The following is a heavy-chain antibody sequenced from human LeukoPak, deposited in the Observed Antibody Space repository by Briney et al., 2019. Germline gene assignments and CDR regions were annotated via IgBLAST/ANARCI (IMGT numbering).Heavy chain of an antibody. CDR3: ARHGDIVVVPAARRPIRGADWFDP. D-gene: IGHD2-2*01. CDR2: INHSGST. V-gene: IGHV4-34*01. Sequence: SETLSLTCAVYGGSFSGYYWSWIRQPPGKGLEWIGEINHSGSTNYNPSLKSRVTISVDTSKNQFSLKLSSVTAADTAVYYCARHGDIVVVPAARRPIRGADWFDPWGQGTLVTVSS. CDR1: GGSFSGYY. J-gene: IGHJ5*02.